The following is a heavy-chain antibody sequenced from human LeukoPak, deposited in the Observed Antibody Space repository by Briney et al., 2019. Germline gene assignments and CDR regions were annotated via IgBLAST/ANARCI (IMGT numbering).Heavy chain of an antibody. CDR1: GFTFSSYG. Sequence: GRSLRLSCAASGFTFSSYGMHWVRQAPGKGLEWVAVIWYDGSNKYYADSVKGRFTISRDNSKNTLYLQMNSLRAEDTAVYYCAKALTTGYYYYMDVWGKGTTVTVSS. CDR3: AKALTTGYYYYMDV. J-gene: IGHJ6*03. CDR2: IWYDGSNK. D-gene: IGHD4-11*01. V-gene: IGHV3-33*06.